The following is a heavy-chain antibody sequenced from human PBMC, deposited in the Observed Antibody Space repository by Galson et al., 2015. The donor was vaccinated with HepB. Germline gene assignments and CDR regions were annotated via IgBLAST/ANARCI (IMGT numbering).Heavy chain of an antibody. CDR3: ARDASRVATISGGDY. CDR1: GFTFSSYA. J-gene: IGHJ4*02. CDR2: ISYDGSNK. V-gene: IGHV3-30*04. Sequence: LRLSCAASGFTFSSYAMHWVRQAPGKGLEWVAVISYDGSNKYYADSVKGRFTISRDNSKNTLYLQMNSLRAEDTAVYYCARDASRVATISGGDYWGQGTLVTVSS. D-gene: IGHD5-12*01.